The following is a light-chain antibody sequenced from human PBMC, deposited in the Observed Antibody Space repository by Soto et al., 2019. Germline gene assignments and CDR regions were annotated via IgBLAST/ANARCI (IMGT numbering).Light chain of an antibody. Sequence: EIMMTQSPATLSVSPGERVTLSCRATQSVSSNLAWYQQKPGQAPRLLIYGASTRATGIPARFRGSGSGTEFTLTISSLQSKDFAVHYCQQYNNWPRTFGQGTKVEIK. CDR1: QSVSSN. CDR3: QQYNNWPRT. J-gene: IGKJ1*01. CDR2: GAS. V-gene: IGKV3-15*01.